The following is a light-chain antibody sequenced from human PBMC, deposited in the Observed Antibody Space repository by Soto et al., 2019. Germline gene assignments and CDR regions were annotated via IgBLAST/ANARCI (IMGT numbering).Light chain of an antibody. J-gene: IGLJ1*01. V-gene: IGLV1-44*01. CDR3: TSPTPGSLYV. CDR2: SNN. Sequence: QSVLTQPPSASGTPGQRVTISCSGSSSNIGSNTVNWYQQLPGTAPKLLIYSNNQRPSGVPDRFSDSKSGTSASLAISGLQSEDEADYFCTSPTPGSLYVFGTGTKVTVL. CDR1: SSNIGSNT.